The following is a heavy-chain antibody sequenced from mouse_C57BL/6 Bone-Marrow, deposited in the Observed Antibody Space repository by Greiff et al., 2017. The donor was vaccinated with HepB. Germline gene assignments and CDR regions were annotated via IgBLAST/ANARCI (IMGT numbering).Heavy chain of an antibody. CDR2: IYPRSGNT. CDR1: GYTFTSYG. CDR3: ARRDYGSSYFDY. D-gene: IGHD1-1*01. V-gene: IGHV1-81*01. J-gene: IGHJ2*01. Sequence: VKLQESGAELARPGASVKLSCKASGYTFTSYGISWVKQRTGQGLEWIGEIYPRSGNTYYNEKFKGKATLTADKSSSTAYMELRILTSEDSAVYFCARRDYGSSYFDYWGQGTTLTVSS.